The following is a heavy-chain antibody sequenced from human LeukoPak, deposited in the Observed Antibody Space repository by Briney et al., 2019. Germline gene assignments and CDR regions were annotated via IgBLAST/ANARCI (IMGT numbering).Heavy chain of an antibody. D-gene: IGHD6-6*01. CDR3: AREASSSSSDY. J-gene: IGHJ4*02. CDR1: GFTFSSYS. CDR2: ISSSSSTI. Sequence: LGGSLRLSCAASGFTFSSYSMNWVRQAPGKGLEWVSYISSSSSTIYYADSVKGRFTISRDNAKNSLYLQMNSLRAEDTAVYYCAREASSSSSDYWGQGTLVAVSS. V-gene: IGHV3-48*04.